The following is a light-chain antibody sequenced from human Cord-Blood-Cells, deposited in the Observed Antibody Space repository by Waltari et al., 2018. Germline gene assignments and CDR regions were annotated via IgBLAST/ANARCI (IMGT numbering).Light chain of an antibody. CDR2: EVS. J-gene: IGLJ2*01. CDR1: SSDVGGSNY. V-gene: IGLV2-14*01. CDR3: SSYTSSSTVV. Sequence: QSALTQPASVSGSPGQSITLSCTGTSSDVGGSNYVSCYQQHPGKAPKLMIYEVSNRPSGVSNRFSGSKSGNTASLTISGLQAEDEADYYCSSYTSSSTVVFGGGTKLTVL.